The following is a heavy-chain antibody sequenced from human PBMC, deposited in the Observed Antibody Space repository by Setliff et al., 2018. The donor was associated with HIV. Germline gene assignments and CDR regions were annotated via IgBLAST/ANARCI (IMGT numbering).Heavy chain of an antibody. CDR2: IYYSGST. V-gene: IGHV4-31*03. J-gene: IGHJ1*01. D-gene: IGHD2-21*02. CDR1: GGSINNDIYF. CDR3: ARQYGAVKSVVTVVAKYFPH. Sequence: SETLSLTCTVSGGSINNDIYFWSWIRQHPGKGLEWIGYIYYSGSTYYNPSLKSRITISVDTSKNQFSLRLSSVTAADTAVYYCARQYGAVKSVVTVVAKYFPHWGQGTLVTVSS.